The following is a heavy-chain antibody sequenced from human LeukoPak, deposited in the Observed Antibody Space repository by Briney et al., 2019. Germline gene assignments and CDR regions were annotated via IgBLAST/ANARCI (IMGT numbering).Heavy chain of an antibody. Sequence: SETLSLTCTVSGVSISSSNSYWGWIRQPPGKGLEWIGSIYYSGNTYYNASLKSQVSISIDTSKNQFSLRLTSVTAADTAVYYCARFTPQGYGWGGYNRFDPWGQGTLVTVCS. J-gene: IGHJ5*02. CDR2: IYYSGNT. V-gene: IGHV4-39*01. CDR1: GVSISSSNSY. D-gene: IGHD3-16*01. CDR3: ARFTPQGYGWGGYNRFDP.